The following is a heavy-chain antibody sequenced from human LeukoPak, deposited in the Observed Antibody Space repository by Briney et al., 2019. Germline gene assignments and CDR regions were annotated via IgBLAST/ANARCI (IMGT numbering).Heavy chain of an antibody. D-gene: IGHD6-6*01. CDR2: IYTSGST. J-gene: IGHJ5*02. Sequence: SETLSLTCTVSGGSISSGSYYWSWIRQPAGKGLEWIGRIYTSGSTNYNPSLKSRVTISVDTSKNQFSLKLSSVTAADTAVYYCARDQLISSSSGFDPWGQGTLVTVSS. CDR1: GGSISSGSYY. V-gene: IGHV4-61*02. CDR3: ARDQLISSSSGFDP.